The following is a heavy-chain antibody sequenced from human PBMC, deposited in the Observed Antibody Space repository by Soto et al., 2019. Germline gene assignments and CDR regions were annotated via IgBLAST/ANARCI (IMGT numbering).Heavy chain of an antibody. Sequence: SETLSLTCTVSGGSISSSSYYWGWIRQPPGKGLEWIGSIYYSGSTYYNPSLKSRVTISVDTSKNQSSLKLSSVTAADTAVYYCAREIGDSSSWYNWFDPWGQGTLVTVSS. CDR3: AREIGDSSSWYNWFDP. D-gene: IGHD6-13*01. CDR1: GGSISSSSYY. CDR2: IYYSGST. V-gene: IGHV4-39*07. J-gene: IGHJ5*02.